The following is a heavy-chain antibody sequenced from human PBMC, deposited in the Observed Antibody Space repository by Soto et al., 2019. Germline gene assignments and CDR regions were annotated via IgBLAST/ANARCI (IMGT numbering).Heavy chain of an antibody. J-gene: IGHJ4*02. D-gene: IGHD2-2*02. V-gene: IGHV1-69*13. CDR1: GGTFSSYA. CDR3: ARGQRYCSSTSCYIGGVSFGY. CDR2: IIPIFGTA. Sequence: ASVKVSCKASGGTFSSYAISWVRQAPGQGLEWMGGIIPIFGTANYAQKFQGRVTITADESTSTAYMELSSLRSEDTAVYYCARGQRYCSSTSCYIGGVSFGYWGQGTLVTVSS.